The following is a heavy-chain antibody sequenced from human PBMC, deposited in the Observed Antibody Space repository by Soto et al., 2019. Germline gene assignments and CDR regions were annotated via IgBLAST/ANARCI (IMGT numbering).Heavy chain of an antibody. CDR2: ISYDGSNK. J-gene: IGHJ3*02. D-gene: IGHD3-22*01. V-gene: IGHV3-30-3*01. CDR1: GFTFSSYA. Sequence: PGGSLRLSCAASGFTFSSYAMHWVRQAPGKGLEWVAVISYDGSNKYYADSVKGRFTISRDNSKNTLYLQMNSLRAEDTAVYYCAKDLYYYDSSGYYYPPAFDIWGQGTMVTVSS. CDR3: AKDLYYYDSSGYYYPPAFDI.